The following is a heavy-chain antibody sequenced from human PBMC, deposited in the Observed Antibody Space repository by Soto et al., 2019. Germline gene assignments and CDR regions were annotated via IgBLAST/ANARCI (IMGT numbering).Heavy chain of an antibody. V-gene: IGHV1-69*13. Sequence: SVKVSCKASGGTFSSYAISWVRQAPGQGLEWMGGIIPIFGTANYAQKFQGRVTITADESTSTAYMELSSLRSEDTAVYYCARGPEYNPRAPNFDYWGQGTLVTVSS. J-gene: IGHJ4*02. CDR3: ARGPEYNPRAPNFDY. CDR2: IIPIFGTA. D-gene: IGHD1-1*01. CDR1: GGTFSSYA.